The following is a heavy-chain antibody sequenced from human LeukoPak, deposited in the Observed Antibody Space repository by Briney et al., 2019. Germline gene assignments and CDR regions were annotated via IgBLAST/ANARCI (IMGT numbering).Heavy chain of an antibody. CDR1: GGSISSGDYY. V-gene: IGHV4-30-4*01. Sequence: PSQTLSLTCTVSGGSISSGDYYWSWIRQPPGTGLEWIGYIYYSGSTYYNPSLKSRVTISVDTSKNQFSLKQNSVTAADTAVYYCARDKLATVTTGWFDPWGQGTLVTVSS. J-gene: IGHJ5*02. D-gene: IGHD4-17*01. CDR3: ARDKLATVTTGWFDP. CDR2: IYYSGST.